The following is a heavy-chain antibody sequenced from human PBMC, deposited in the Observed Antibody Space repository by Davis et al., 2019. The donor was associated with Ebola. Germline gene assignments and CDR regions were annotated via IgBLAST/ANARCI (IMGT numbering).Heavy chain of an antibody. CDR3: AKDDSSSSGPDY. CDR1: GLTFSSSA. V-gene: IGHV3-30-3*01. Sequence: GESLKISCAASGLTFSSSAKHWVRQAPGKGLEWVAMISYDGSNKYYADSVKGRFTISRDNSKNTLYLQMNSLRAEDTAVYYCAKDDSSSSGPDYWGQGTLVTVSS. J-gene: IGHJ4*02. D-gene: IGHD6-6*01. CDR2: ISYDGSNK.